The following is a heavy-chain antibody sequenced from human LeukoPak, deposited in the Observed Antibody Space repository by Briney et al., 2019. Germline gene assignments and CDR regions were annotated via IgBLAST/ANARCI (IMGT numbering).Heavy chain of an antibody. CDR2: IYHTGST. CDR3: AAFRDGYNWHLDY. V-gene: IGHV4-59*01. Sequence: SETLSLTCTISSGSITGYYWNWIRQPPGKGLEWIGYIYHTGSTKYNHSLKSRVTISPDTSKNQFSLKLSSVTAADTAVYYCAAFRDGYNWHLDYWGQGTLVTVSS. CDR1: SGSITGYY. D-gene: IGHD5-24*01. J-gene: IGHJ4*02.